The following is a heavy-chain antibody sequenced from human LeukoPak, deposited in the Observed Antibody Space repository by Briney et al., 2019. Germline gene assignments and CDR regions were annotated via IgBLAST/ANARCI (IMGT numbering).Heavy chain of an antibody. D-gene: IGHD6-19*01. V-gene: IGHV4-34*01. CDR1: GGSFSGYY. Sequence: PSETLSLTCAVYGGSFSGYYWSWIRQPPGKGLEWIGEINHSGSTNYSPSLKSRVTISVDTSKNQFSLKLSSVTAADTAVYYCARGSVAVAGTWFDPWGQGTLVTVSS. CDR3: ARGSVAVAGTWFDP. J-gene: IGHJ5*02. CDR2: INHSGST.